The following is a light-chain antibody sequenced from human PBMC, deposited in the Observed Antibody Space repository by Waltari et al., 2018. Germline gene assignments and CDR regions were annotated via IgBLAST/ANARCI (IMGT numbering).Light chain of an antibody. Sequence: EIVMTQSPATLSVSPGERATLSCRASQSVSSNLAWDQQKPGPAPRLLIYGASTRATGIPARFSGSGSGTEFTLTISSLQSEDFAVYYCQQYNNWPPYTFGQGTKLEIK. CDR2: GAS. CDR1: QSVSSN. J-gene: IGKJ2*01. CDR3: QQYNNWPPYT. V-gene: IGKV3-15*01.